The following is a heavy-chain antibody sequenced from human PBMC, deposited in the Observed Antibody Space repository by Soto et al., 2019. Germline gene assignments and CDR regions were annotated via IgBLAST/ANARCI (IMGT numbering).Heavy chain of an antibody. J-gene: IGHJ5*02. D-gene: IGHD6-6*01. V-gene: IGHV4-31*03. Sequence: TXETLSLTCTVSGGSISSGGYYWSWIRQHPGKGLEWIGYIYYSGSTYYNPSLKSRVTISVDTSKNQFSLKLSSVTAADTAVYYWARDRNAARDNWFDPWGQGTLVTVSS. CDR2: IYYSGST. CDR1: GGSISSGGYY. CDR3: ARDRNAARDNWFDP.